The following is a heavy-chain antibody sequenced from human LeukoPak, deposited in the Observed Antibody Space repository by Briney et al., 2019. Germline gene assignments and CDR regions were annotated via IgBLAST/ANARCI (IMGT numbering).Heavy chain of an antibody. D-gene: IGHD1-26*01. CDR1: GGSISGYY. CDR3: ARTSLVRDTTSYYMGPFDY. J-gene: IGHJ4*02. CDR2: IYTSAST. V-gene: IGHV4-4*07. Sequence: NPSETLSLTCTVSGGSISGYYWSWIRQPAGKGLEWIGRIYTSASTNYNPSLKSRITMSVDTSMNQFSLKLSSVTAADTAVFYCARTSLVRDTTSYYMGPFDYWGQGALVTVSS.